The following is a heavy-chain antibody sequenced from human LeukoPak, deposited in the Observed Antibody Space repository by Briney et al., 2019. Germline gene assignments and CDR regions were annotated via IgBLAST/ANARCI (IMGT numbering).Heavy chain of an antibody. V-gene: IGHV4-59*01. D-gene: IGHD3-22*01. J-gene: IGHJ4*02. CDR1: GGSISSYY. Sequence: PSETLSLTCTVSGGSISSYYWSWIRQPPGKGLEWIGYIYYSGSTNYNPSLKSRVTISVDTSKNQFSLKLSSVTAADTAVYYCAGGSYYDSSGHNFDYWGQGTLVTVSS. CDR3: AGGSYYDSSGHNFDY. CDR2: IYYSGST.